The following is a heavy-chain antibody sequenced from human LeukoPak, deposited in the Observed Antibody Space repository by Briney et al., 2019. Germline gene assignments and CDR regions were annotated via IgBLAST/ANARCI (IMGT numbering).Heavy chain of an antibody. D-gene: IGHD3-16*01. J-gene: IGHJ3*02. CDR3: AKDYDYVWGSFSDAFDI. V-gene: IGHV3-23*01. CDR1: GFTFSSYA. Sequence: GGSQRLSCAASGFTFSSYAMSWVRQAPGKGLEWVSAISGSGGSTYYADSVKGRFTISRDDSKNTLYLQMNSLRAEDTAVYYCAKDYDYVWGSFSDAFDIWGQGTMVTVSS. CDR2: ISGSGGST.